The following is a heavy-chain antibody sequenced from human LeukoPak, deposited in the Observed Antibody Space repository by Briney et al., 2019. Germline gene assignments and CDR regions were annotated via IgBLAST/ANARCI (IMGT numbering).Heavy chain of an antibody. Sequence: GGSLRLSCAASGFTLRSYWMNWVRQAPGKGPEWVANIKQDGSEKNYVDSVKGRFTISRDNAKNSLYLQMNSLRAEDTAVYYCARGRISIFGVVDEHYYMDVWGKGTTVTVSS. V-gene: IGHV3-7*01. CDR3: ARGRISIFGVVDEHYYMDV. J-gene: IGHJ6*03. D-gene: IGHD3-3*01. CDR1: GFTLRSYW. CDR2: IKQDGSEK.